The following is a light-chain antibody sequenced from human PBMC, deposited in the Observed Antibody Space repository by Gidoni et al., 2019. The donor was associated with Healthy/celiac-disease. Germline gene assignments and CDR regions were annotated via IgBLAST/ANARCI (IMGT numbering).Light chain of an antibody. CDR3: QTWGTGSWV. CDR2: LNSDGSH. CDR1: SGHSSYA. V-gene: IGLV4-69*01. Sequence: QLVLTQSPSASASLGASVKLTCTLSSGHSSYAIAWHQQQPEKGTRYLMKLNSDGSHSKGDGIPDRFSGSSYGAERYLTISSLQFEDEADYYCQTWGTGSWVFGGGTKLTVL. J-gene: IGLJ3*02.